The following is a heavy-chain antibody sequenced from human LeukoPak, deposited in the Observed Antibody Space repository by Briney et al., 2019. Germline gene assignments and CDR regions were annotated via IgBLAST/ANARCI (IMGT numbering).Heavy chain of an antibody. CDR2: IYYSGST. V-gene: IGHV4-30-4*01. CDR3: ARGVIFDQAYFFDY. Sequence: PSQTLSLTCTVSGGSISSGDYYWSWIRQPPGKGLEWIGYIYYSGSTYYNPSLKSRVTISVDTSKNQFSLKLSCVTAADTAVYYCARGVIFDQAYFFDYWGQGTLVTVSS. CDR1: GGSISSGDYY. J-gene: IGHJ4*02. D-gene: IGHD2-21*01.